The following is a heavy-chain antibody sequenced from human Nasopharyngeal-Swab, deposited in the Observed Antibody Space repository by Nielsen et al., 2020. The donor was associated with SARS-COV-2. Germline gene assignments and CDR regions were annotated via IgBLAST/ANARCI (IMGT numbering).Heavy chain of an antibody. CDR3: AREGEGYCSSTSCYARGGWFDP. Sequence: VRQAPGKGLEWVANIKQDGSEKYYVDSVKGRFTISRDNAKYSLYLQMNSLRAEDTAVYYCAREGEGYCSSTSCYARGGWFDPWGQGTLVTVSS. J-gene: IGHJ5*02. CDR2: IKQDGSEK. D-gene: IGHD2-2*01. V-gene: IGHV3-7*03.